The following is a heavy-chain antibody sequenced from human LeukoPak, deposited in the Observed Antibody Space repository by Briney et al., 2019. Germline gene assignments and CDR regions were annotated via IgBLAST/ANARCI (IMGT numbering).Heavy chain of an antibody. Sequence: GASVKVSCKAFGYSFTRYAMHWVRQAPGQRLEWMGWINAGNGNTKYSQKFQDRVTITRDTSASTVYMELSSLRSEDTAVYYCARGEIVITFGSSRPGDAFNIWGQGTMVTVSS. CDR1: GYSFTRYA. D-gene: IGHD3-16*01. CDR3: ARGEIVITFGSSRPGDAFNI. V-gene: IGHV1-3*01. CDR2: INAGNGNT. J-gene: IGHJ3*02.